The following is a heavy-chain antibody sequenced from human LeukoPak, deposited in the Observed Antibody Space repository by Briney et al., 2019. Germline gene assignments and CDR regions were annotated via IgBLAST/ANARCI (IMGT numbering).Heavy chain of an antibody. CDR2: IYYSGST. CDR1: GGSISSNN. Sequence: PSETLSLTCTVSGGSISSNNWSWIRQPPGEGLEWIGYIYYSGSTGYNPSFKSRVTISVDTSKNQFSLKMTSVTAADTVVYYCARGRWELLDSWGQGTLVTVSS. V-gene: IGHV4-59*01. D-gene: IGHD3-10*01. CDR3: ARGRWELLDS. J-gene: IGHJ4*02.